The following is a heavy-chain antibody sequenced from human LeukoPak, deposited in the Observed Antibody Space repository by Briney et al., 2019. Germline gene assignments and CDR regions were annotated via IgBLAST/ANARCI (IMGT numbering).Heavy chain of an antibody. CDR1: GGSFSGYY. Sequence: TSETLSLTCAVYGGSFSGYYWSWIRQPPGKGLEWIGEINHNGSTNYNPSLKSRVTISVDTSKNQFSLKLSSVTAADTAVYYCAREPSSGWGYDPYFDYWGQGTLVTVSS. D-gene: IGHD6-19*01. CDR2: INHNGST. J-gene: IGHJ4*02. CDR3: AREPSSGWGYDPYFDY. V-gene: IGHV4-34*01.